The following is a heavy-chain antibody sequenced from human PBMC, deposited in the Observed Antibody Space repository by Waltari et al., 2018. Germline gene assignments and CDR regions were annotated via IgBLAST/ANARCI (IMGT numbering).Heavy chain of an antibody. CDR3: ARVGGPTSGFDY. J-gene: IGHJ4*02. CDR1: GFTFSSYS. D-gene: IGHD2-15*01. CDR2: SSSSSYI. Sequence: EVQLVESGGGLVKPGGSLRLSCAASGFTFSSYSMNWARQARGRWVVWLSYSSSSSYIYYADSVKGRFTISRDNAKNSLYLQMNSLRAEDTAVYYCARVGGPTSGFDYWGQGTLVTVSS. V-gene: IGHV3-21*01.